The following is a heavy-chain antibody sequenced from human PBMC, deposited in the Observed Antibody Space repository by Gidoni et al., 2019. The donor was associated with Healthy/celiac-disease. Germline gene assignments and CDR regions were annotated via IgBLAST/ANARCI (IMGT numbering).Heavy chain of an antibody. D-gene: IGHD4-4*01. CDR1: GFPFSNAW. CDR3: TTVYFSNHFDY. Sequence: EVQLVESGGGLVKPGGSLRLSCAASGFPFSNAWMSWVRQAPGKGLEWVGRIKSKTDGGTTDYTAPVKGRFTISRDDSKNTLYLQMNSLKTEDTAVYYCTTVYFSNHFDYWGQGTLVTVSS. V-gene: IGHV3-15*01. CDR2: IKSKTDGGTT. J-gene: IGHJ4*02.